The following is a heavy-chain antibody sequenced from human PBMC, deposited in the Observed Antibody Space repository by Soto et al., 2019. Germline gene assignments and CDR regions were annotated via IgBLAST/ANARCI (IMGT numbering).Heavy chain of an antibody. CDR1: GYTFTSYG. D-gene: IGHD5-18*01. V-gene: IGHV1-18*01. CDR3: ARDSSYGRWAFDI. J-gene: IGHJ3*02. CDR2: ISAYNGNT. Sequence: AGVNVSCQASGYTFTSYGISGVRQAPGQGLEWMGWISAYNGNTNYAQKLQGRVTMTTDTTTSTAYMELRSLRSDDTAVYYCARDSSYGRWAFDIWGQGTMVTVSS.